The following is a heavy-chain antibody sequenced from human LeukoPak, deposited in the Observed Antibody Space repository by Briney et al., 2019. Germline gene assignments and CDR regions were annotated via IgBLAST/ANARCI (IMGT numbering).Heavy chain of an antibody. CDR2: ISGSDGST. J-gene: IGHJ4*02. CDR3: AKASYDSSGYPPAYYFDY. V-gene: IGHV3-23*01. Sequence: PGGSLRLSCAASGFTFSSYAMSWVRQAPGKGLEWVSAISGSDGSTYYADSVKGRFTISRDNSKNTLYLQMNSLRAEDTAVYYCAKASYDSSGYPPAYYFDYWGQGTLVTVSS. CDR1: GFTFSSYA. D-gene: IGHD3-22*01.